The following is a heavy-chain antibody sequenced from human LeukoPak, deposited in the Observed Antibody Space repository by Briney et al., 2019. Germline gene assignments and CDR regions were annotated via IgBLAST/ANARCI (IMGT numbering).Heavy chain of an antibody. V-gene: IGHV3-21*01. J-gene: IGHJ4*02. CDR1: GFTFSSYT. CDR2: ISSSSSYI. Sequence: GGSLRLSCAASGFTFSSYTMHWVRQAPGKGLEWVSSISSSSSYIYYADSVKGRFTISRDNAKNSLYLQMNSLRAEDTAVYYCARVSSEGAHFDYWGQGTLVTVSS. D-gene: IGHD3-16*01. CDR3: ARVSSEGAHFDY.